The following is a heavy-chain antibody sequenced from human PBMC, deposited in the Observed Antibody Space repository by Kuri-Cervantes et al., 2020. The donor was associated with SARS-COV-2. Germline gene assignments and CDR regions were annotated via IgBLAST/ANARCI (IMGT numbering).Heavy chain of an antibody. V-gene: IGHV1-2*02. CDR3: ARDQGYQLLFSLDY. CDR1: GYTFTGYY. D-gene: IGHD2-2*01. CDR2: INPNSGGT. Sequence: ASVKVSCKASGYTFTGYYMHWVRQAPGQGLEWMGWINPNSGGTNYAQKFQGRVTMARDTSISTAYMELSRLRSDDTAVCYCARDQGYQLLFSLDYWGQGALVTVSS. J-gene: IGHJ4*02.